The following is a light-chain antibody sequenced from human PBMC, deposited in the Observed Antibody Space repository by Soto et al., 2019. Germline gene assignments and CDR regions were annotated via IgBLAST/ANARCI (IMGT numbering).Light chain of an antibody. J-gene: IGKJ5*01. Sequence: DIQMTQSPSSLSASVGDRVNISCRASQSISSYLDWYQQKPGKAPKILIYAASTLQSGVPSRFSGSGSGTEFTLTISSLQPEDVATYYCQQHNSDPYTFGQGTRLEIK. CDR1: QSISSY. CDR2: AAS. V-gene: IGKV1-9*01. CDR3: QQHNSDPYT.